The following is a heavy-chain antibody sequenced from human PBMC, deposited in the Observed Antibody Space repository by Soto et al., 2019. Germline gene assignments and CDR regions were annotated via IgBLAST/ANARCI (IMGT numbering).Heavy chain of an antibody. CDR2: IYQSGTT. Sequence: SETLSLTCAVYGASLSDNYWTWIRQPPGKGLEWIGYIYQSGTTNYNASLKSRVTISIDTSKNQFFLKLNSVTAADTAVYYCARDSSGRHDYWGQGTLVTVSS. V-gene: IGHV4-59*01. D-gene: IGHD3-22*01. CDR1: GASLSDNY. CDR3: ARDSSGRHDY. J-gene: IGHJ4*02.